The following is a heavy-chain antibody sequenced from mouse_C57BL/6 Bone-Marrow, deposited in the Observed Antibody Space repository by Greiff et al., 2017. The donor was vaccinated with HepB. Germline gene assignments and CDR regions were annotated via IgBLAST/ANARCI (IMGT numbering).Heavy chain of an antibody. V-gene: IGHV1-81*01. Sequence: QVQLQQSGAELARPGASVKLSCEASGYTFTSYGISWVKQRTGQGLEWIGEIYPRSGNTYYNEKFKGKATLTADKSSSTAYMELRSLTSEDSAVYFCARSRITTVVADYFDYWGQGTTLTVSS. D-gene: IGHD1-1*01. J-gene: IGHJ2*01. CDR3: ARSRITTVVADYFDY. CDR1: GYTFTSYG. CDR2: IYPRSGNT.